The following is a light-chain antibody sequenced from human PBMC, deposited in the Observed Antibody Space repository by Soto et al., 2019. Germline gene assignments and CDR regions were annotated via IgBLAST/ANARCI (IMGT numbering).Light chain of an antibody. CDR3: GSLDSSLSAYV. CDR2: DDD. V-gene: IGLV1-51*01. Sequence: QSVMTQPPSVSAAPGPRVTISCSGSSSNIGGNSVSWYQQLPGTAPKLLIYDDDKRPSGIPDRFSGSKSGTSATLGITGFQTGDEADYYCGSLDSSLSAYVFGTGTKLTVL. CDR1: SSNIGGNS. J-gene: IGLJ1*01.